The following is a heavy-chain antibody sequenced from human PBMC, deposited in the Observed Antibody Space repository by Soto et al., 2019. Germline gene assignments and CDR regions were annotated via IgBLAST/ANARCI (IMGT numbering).Heavy chain of an antibody. Sequence: QVQLVESGGGVVQPGRSLRLXCAASGFIFSSYGMHWVRQAPGKGLEWVAVISYEGSHTYYADSVKGRFTITRDNSKNTLYLQMNSLRPEDTAVYYCAKEVHCGGGSCSWSEGFDYWGQGTLLTVSS. CDR1: GFIFSSYG. V-gene: IGHV3-30*18. D-gene: IGHD2-15*01. J-gene: IGHJ4*02. CDR3: AKEVHCGGGSCSWSEGFDY. CDR2: ISYEGSHT.